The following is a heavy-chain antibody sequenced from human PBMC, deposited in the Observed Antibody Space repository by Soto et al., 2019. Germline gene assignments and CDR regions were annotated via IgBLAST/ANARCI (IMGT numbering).Heavy chain of an antibody. CDR3: ARAGFSYGHLLF. V-gene: IGHV4-30-4*01. CDR1: GGPIKTDDYY. J-gene: IGHJ4*02. CDR2: VFYSGAT. D-gene: IGHD3-10*01. Sequence: PSETLSLTCNVSGGPIKTDDYYWNWIRQPPGKGLEWIGYVFYSGATNYSPSLKSRAAISMDTPKNQFSLSLTSVTAADTAVYYCARAGFSYGHLLFWGQGIRVTFSS.